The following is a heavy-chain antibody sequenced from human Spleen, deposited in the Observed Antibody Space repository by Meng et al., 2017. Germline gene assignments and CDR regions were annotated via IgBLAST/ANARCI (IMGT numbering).Heavy chain of an antibody. CDR2: IKSRGSGGTI. CDR3: THSETVFGHYGS. Sequence: GESLKISCAASGFTFSNAWMTWVRQAPGKGLEWVGRIKSRGSGGTIDYAAPVKGRFTISRDDSKNMMYLQMNSLKIEDTAVYFCTHSETVFGHYGSWGQGTLVNVSS. J-gene: IGHJ4*02. CDR1: GFTFSNAW. D-gene: IGHD3/OR15-3a*01. V-gene: IGHV3-15*01.